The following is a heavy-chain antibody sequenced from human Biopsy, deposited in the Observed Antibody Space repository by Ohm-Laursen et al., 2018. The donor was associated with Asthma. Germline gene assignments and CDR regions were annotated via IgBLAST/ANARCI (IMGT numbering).Heavy chain of an antibody. CDR1: GFTFSSYG. CDR2: IWYDGSNK. D-gene: IGHD6-19*01. CDR3: ARDREYSSGWYQPLFDY. Sequence: SLRLSCAAPGFTFSSYGMHWVRQAPGKGLEWVAVIWYDGSNKYYADSVKGRFTISRDNSKNTLYLQMNSLRAEDTAVYYCARDREYSSGWYQPLFDYWGQGTLVTVSS. V-gene: IGHV3-33*01. J-gene: IGHJ4*02.